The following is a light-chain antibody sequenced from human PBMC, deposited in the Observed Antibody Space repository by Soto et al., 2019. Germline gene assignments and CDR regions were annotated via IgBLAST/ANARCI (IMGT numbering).Light chain of an antibody. J-gene: IGLJ1*01. CDR3: QSYDSSLSGYV. V-gene: IGLV1-40*01. CDR2: GNV. CDR1: SSNIGAGFD. Sequence: QYVLTQPPSVSGAPGQRVTISCTGSSSNIGAGFDVHWYQQLPGTAPKLLIYGNVDRPSGVPDRFSGSKSGTSASLAITGLQAEDEADYYCQSYDSSLSGYVFGTGTKLTVL.